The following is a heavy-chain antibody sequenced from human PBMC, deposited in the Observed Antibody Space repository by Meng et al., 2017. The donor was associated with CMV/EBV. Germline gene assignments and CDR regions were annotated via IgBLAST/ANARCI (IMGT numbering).Heavy chain of an antibody. J-gene: IGHJ4*02. CDR3: ARTRSPTHFDY. Sequence: GESLKISCTASGFTFSTYDFHWVRQPTGKGLEWVSSIGTVGDTYSIGSVKGRFIISREDAKNSVYLQMNGLRDGDTGLYYCARTRSPTHFDYWGQGALVTVSS. CDR2: IGTVGDT. V-gene: IGHV3-13*01. CDR1: GFTFSTYD.